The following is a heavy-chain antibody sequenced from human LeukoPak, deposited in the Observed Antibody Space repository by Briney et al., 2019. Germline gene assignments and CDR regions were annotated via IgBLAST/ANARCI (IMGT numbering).Heavy chain of an antibody. D-gene: IGHD3-16*01. CDR3: AREVPGGSDAFDF. V-gene: IGHV3-66*02. Sequence: GGSLRLSCAVSGFTVSSNYMSWVRQAPGKGLEWVSVIYSGGSTYYADSVKGRFTISRDNSKNTLYLQMNSLRAEDTAVYYCAREVPGGSDAFDFWGQGTMATVSS. J-gene: IGHJ3*01. CDR1: GFTVSSNY. CDR2: IYSGGST.